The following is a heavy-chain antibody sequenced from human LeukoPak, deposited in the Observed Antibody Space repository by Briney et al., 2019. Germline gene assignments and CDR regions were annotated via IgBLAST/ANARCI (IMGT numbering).Heavy chain of an antibody. CDR2: IIPTFGTA. J-gene: IGHJ4*02. V-gene: IGHV1-69*01. D-gene: IGHD2-2*01. CDR3: ATTLGYCSSTSCSWGY. Sequence: SVKVSCKASGGTFSSYAISWVRQAPGQGLEWMGGIIPTFGTANYAQKFQGRVTITADESTSTAYMELSSLRSEDTAVYYCATTLGYCSSTSCSWGYWGQGTLVTVSS. CDR1: GGTFSSYA.